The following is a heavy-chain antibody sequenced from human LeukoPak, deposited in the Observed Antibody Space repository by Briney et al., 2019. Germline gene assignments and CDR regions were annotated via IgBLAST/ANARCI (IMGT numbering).Heavy chain of an antibody. J-gene: IGHJ5*02. V-gene: IGHV4-39*01. CDR2: IYYSGGT. Sequence: SETLSLTCTVSGGSISSSSYYWGWIRQPPGKGLEWIGSIYYSGGTYYNPSLKSRVTISVDTSKNQFSLKLSSVTAADTAVYYCARRVIVVVPAAFNWFDPWGQGTLVTVSS. CDR3: ARRVIVVVPAAFNWFDP. D-gene: IGHD2-2*01. CDR1: GGSISSSSYY.